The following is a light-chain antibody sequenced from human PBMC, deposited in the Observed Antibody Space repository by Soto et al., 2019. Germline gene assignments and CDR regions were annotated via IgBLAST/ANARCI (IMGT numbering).Light chain of an antibody. CDR1: QDISNY. Sequence: DIQMTQSPSAMSASVGDRVTITCRASQDISNYLAWFQLKPGKVPKRLIYDASSLQSGVPSRFSGSGSGTEFTLTISSLQPEDFATYYCQQYHHFLLTFAGGTKVEV. CDR2: DAS. V-gene: IGKV1-17*03. CDR3: QQYHHFLLT. J-gene: IGKJ4*01.